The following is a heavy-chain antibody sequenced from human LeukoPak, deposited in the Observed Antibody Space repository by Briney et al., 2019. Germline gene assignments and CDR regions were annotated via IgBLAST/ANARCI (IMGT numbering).Heavy chain of an antibody. CDR2: INAGNGNT. D-gene: IGHD3-9*01. J-gene: IGHJ4*02. V-gene: IGHV1-3*01. Sequence: ASVKVSCKASGYTFTSHAMHWVRQAPGQRLEWMGWINAGNGNTKYSQKFQGRVTITRDTSASTAYMELSSLRSEDTAVYYCVTVYYDILTGYYVDYWGQGTLVSVSS. CDR3: VTVYYDILTGYYVDY. CDR1: GYTFTSHA.